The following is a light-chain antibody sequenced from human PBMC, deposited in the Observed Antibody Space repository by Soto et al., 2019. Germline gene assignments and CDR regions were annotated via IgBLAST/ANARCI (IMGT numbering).Light chain of an antibody. CDR3: QQYNTYMLT. CDR1: QSISNW. J-gene: IGKJ4*01. CDR2: DVS. V-gene: IGKV1-5*01. Sequence: DIQMTQSPSTLSASVGDRVTITCRTSQSISNWLAWYQQKPGKAPELLIYDVSNLESGVPSRFNGSGSGTEFTLTISSLQPDDFATYYCQQYNTYMLTFGGGTKV.